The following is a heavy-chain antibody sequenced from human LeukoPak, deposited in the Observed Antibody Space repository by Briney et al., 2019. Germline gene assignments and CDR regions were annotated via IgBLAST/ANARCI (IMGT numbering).Heavy chain of an antibody. CDR3: ARDLHWGASDY. CDR2: IRPDGSEK. V-gene: IGHV3-7*01. J-gene: IGHJ4*02. Sequence: PGGSLRLSCAASGFTFSSSWMSWVRRAPAKGLEWVGNIRPDGSEKQYVDSVKGRFTISRDNAQNSLYLQMNSLGVEDTAVYYCARDLHWGASDYWGQGTLVTVSS. D-gene: IGHD1-26*01. CDR1: GFTFSSSW.